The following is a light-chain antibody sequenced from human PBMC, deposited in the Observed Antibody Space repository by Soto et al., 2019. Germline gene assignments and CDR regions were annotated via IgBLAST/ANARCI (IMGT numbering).Light chain of an antibody. J-gene: IGKJ2*01. CDR1: QSVASSY. CDR3: QQYGSSSYT. Sequence: EIVLTQSPGTLPLSPGEGATLSCRASQSVASSYLAWYQQKPGQAPRLLIYGASNRATGIPDRFSGGGSGTDFTLTISRLEPEDFAVYYCQQYGSSSYTFGQGTKLEIK. V-gene: IGKV3-20*01. CDR2: GAS.